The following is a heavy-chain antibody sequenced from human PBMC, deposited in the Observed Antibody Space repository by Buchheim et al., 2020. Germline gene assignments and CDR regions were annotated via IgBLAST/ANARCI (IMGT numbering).Heavy chain of an antibody. V-gene: IGHV3-33*08. CDR2: IWYDGSKE. CDR3: ARDGPSSVYYGMDV. J-gene: IGHJ6*02. CDR1: GFTFTNYA. Sequence: QVQLVESGGGVVQPGRSLRLSCAASGFTFTNYAIHWVRQAPGKGLEWVAVIWYDGSKEYYADSVKGRFTMSRDNSKNTLYLQMNSLRAEDTAVYYCARDGPSSVYYGMDVWGQGTT. D-gene: IGHD2/OR15-2a*01.